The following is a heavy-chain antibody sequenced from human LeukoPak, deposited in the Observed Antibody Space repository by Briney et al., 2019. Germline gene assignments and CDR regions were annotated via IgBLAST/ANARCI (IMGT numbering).Heavy chain of an antibody. Sequence: SVKVSCKASGGTFSSYAISWVRQAPGQGLEWMGRIIPILGIANYAQKFQGRVTITADKSTSTAYMELSSLRSKDTAVYYCARVGDSSGWYDYWGQGTLDTVSS. CDR2: IIPILGIA. CDR1: GGTFSSYA. CDR3: ARVGDSSGWYDY. V-gene: IGHV1-69*04. J-gene: IGHJ4*02. D-gene: IGHD6-19*01.